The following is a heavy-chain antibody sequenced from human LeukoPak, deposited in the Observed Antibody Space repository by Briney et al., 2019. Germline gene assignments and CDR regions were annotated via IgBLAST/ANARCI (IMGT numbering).Heavy chain of an antibody. V-gene: IGHV1-2*02. CDR3: TRVYSGSLFDY. Sequence: ASVKVSCKASGYTFTDYYMHWVRQAPGQGLEWMGWINPNSGGTNYAQSFQGRVTMTRDTSISAAYMELSRLRSDDTALYYCTRVYSGSLFDYWGQGTLVTVSS. J-gene: IGHJ4*02. CDR2: INPNSGGT. D-gene: IGHD1-26*01. CDR1: GYTFTDYY.